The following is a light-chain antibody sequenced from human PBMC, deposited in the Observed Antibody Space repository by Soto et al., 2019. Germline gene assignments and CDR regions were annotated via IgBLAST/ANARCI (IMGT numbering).Light chain of an antibody. CDR1: QSVSSN. CDR2: GAS. Sequence: EILMTQSPATLSVSPGERATLSCRASQSVSSNLAWYQQKRGQAPRLLLYGASTRATGIPARFSGSGSGTEFTLIISSLQPEDFATYYCQQLNSYRLTFGGGTKVDIK. V-gene: IGKV3-15*01. J-gene: IGKJ4*01. CDR3: QQLNSYRLT.